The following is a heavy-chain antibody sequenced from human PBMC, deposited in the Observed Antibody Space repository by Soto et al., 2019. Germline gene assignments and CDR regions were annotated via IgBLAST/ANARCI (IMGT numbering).Heavy chain of an antibody. Sequence: GGSLRLSCAASGFTFSSYGMPWVRQAPGKGLEWVAVISYDGSNKYYADSVKGRFTISRDNSENPLYLQMNSLRAEDTAVYYCAKEQVSGSYLPVGTFDIRGQGTMGTGSS. CDR3: AKEQVSGSYLPVGTFDI. V-gene: IGHV3-30*18. CDR2: ISYDGSNK. J-gene: IGHJ3*02. D-gene: IGHD1-26*01. CDR1: GFTFSSYG.